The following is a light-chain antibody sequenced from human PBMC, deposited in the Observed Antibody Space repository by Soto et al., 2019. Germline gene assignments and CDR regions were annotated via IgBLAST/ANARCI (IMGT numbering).Light chain of an antibody. CDR2: DAS. V-gene: IGKV3-11*01. Sequence: EIVLTQSPATLSLSPGERATLSCRASQSVTSGYLTWYQHKPGQAPRLLIYDASSRAPGIPARFSGSGSGTDFTLTISTLEPEDFAVYYCQQHTVSMYTFGQGTKLEIK. CDR3: QQHTVSMYT. CDR1: QSVTSGY. J-gene: IGKJ2*01.